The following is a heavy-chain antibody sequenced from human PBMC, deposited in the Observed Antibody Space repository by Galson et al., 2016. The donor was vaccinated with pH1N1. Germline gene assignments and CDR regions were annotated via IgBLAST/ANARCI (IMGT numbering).Heavy chain of an antibody. J-gene: IGHJ4*02. CDR3: TRDKGTTGVGATFDY. D-gene: IGHD1-26*01. CDR1: GFTFDDHA. V-gene: IGHV3-9*01. Sequence: SLRLSCAASGFTFDDHALHWVRQAPGKGLEWLSIISWNSASKGYADSVKGRFSISRDNAKNSLYLQMSSLRPEDTGVYFCTRDKGTTGVGATFDYWGQGTLVTVSA. CDR2: ISWNSASK.